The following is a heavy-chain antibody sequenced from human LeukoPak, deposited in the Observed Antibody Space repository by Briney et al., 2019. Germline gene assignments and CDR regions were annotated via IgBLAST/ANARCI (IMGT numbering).Heavy chain of an antibody. V-gene: IGHV3-21*01. Sequence: GGSLRLSCAASGFTFSSYSMNWVRQAPGKGLEWVSSISSSSSYIYYADSVKGRFTISRDNSKNTLYLQMNSLRAEDTAVYYCARDYYDSSGYCDYWGQGTLVTVSS. CDR1: GFTFSSYS. CDR3: ARDYYDSSGYCDY. D-gene: IGHD3-22*01. CDR2: ISSSSSYI. J-gene: IGHJ4*02.